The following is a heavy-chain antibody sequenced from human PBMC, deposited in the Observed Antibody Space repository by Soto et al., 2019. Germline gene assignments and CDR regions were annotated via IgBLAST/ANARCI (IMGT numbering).Heavy chain of an antibody. J-gene: IGHJ4*02. Sequence: EVQLVESGGGLVQPGGSLRLSCAACGFTFSNYSMNWVRQAPGKGLEWVSYIRSSNSIIYYADSVKGRFSISRDNAKNSLYLQMNSLRDEDTAVYYCARSRGGPFDYWGQGTLVTVSS. CDR1: GFTFSNYS. CDR3: ARSRGGPFDY. V-gene: IGHV3-48*02. D-gene: IGHD6-25*01. CDR2: IRSSNSII.